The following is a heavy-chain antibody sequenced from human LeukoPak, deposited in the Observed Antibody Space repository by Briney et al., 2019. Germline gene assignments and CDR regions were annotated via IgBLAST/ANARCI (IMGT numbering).Heavy chain of an antibody. CDR2: LSGTRDSRGA. J-gene: IGHJ6*03. CDR1: GFTFSRSA. D-gene: IGHD6-6*01. V-gene: IGHV3-23*01. Sequence: GGSLRLSCAASGFTFSRSALTWVRQAPGKGLEWVASLSGTRDSRGAIYADSVKGRFTISRDDSKSTLFLRMNSLTAEDTAIYYCAKTRSSSSHYFYFMDVCAKGVTVTVSS. CDR3: AKTRSSSSHYFYFMDV.